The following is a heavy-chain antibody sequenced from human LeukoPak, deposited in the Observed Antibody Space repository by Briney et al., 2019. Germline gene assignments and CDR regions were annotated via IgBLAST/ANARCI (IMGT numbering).Heavy chain of an antibody. CDR1: GGCISSGDYY. V-gene: IGHV4-30-4*01. Sequence: SQTLSLTCTVSGGCISSGDYYWSWIRQPPGKGLEWIGYIYYSGSTYYNPSLKSRVTISVDTSKNQFSLKLISLTAADTAVYYCARSPIVATGYYFDYWGQGTLATVSS. CDR3: ARSPIVATGYYFDY. CDR2: IYYSGST. D-gene: IGHD5-12*01. J-gene: IGHJ4*02.